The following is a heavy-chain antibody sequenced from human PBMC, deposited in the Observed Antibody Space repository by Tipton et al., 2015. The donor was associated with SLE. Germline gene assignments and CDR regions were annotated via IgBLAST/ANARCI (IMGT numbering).Heavy chain of an antibody. D-gene: IGHD4-17*01. Sequence: SLRLSCAASGFTFKNYAMTWIRQAPGKGLEWVSSVSGGGYTYYAASVKGRFTISRDNSKNTLYLQMDSLRAKDTAVYYCAKETFYGDYDYWGQGSLVTVSS. V-gene: IGHV3-23*01. CDR3: AKETFYGDYDY. J-gene: IGHJ4*02. CDR1: GFTFKNYA. CDR2: VSGGGYT.